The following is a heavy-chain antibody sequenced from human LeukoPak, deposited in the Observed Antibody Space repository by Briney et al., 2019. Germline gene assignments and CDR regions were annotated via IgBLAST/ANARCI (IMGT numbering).Heavy chain of an antibody. Sequence: GGSLRLSCAASGFTFSSYSMNWVRQAPGKGLEWVSSISSSSSYIYYADSVKGRFTISRDNAKNSLYLQMNSLRAEDTAVYYCASGRSAGYAFDIWGQGTMVTVSS. V-gene: IGHV3-21*01. CDR2: ISSSSSYI. J-gene: IGHJ3*02. CDR1: GFTFSSYS. D-gene: IGHD3-3*01. CDR3: ASGRSAGYAFDI.